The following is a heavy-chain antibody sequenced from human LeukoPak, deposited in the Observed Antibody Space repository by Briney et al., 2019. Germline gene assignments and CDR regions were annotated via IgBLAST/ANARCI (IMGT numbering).Heavy chain of an antibody. D-gene: IGHD3-10*01. CDR1: GFTFGDYA. CDR3: TPSPLYGSGAHPIDY. Sequence: GRSLRLSCIASGFTFGDYAMSWFRQAPGKGLEWLGFIRSKAYGGTTEYAASVKGRFTISRDDSKSIAYLQMNSLKTEDTAVYYCTPSPLYGSGAHPIDYWGQGTLVTVSS. V-gene: IGHV3-49*03. CDR2: IRSKAYGGTT. J-gene: IGHJ4*02.